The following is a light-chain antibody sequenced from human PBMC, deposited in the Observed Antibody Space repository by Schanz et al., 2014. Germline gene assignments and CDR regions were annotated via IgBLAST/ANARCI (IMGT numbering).Light chain of an antibody. CDR3: QQRSNGLT. Sequence: EIVLTQSPATLSLSPGERATFSCRASQSIVTNLAWYQQKPGQAPRLLIYGASNRATGIPARFSGSGSGTDFTLTVSSLEPEDFAVYYCQQRSNGLTFGGGTKVEIK. V-gene: IGKV3-11*01. CDR2: GAS. J-gene: IGKJ4*01. CDR1: QSIVTN.